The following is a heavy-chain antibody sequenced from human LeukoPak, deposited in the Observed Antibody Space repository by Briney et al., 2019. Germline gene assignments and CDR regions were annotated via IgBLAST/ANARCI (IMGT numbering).Heavy chain of an antibody. CDR1: GGSFSGYY. Sequence: PSETLSLTCAVYGGSFSGYYWGWIRQPPGKGLEWIGEINHSGSTNYNPSLKSRVTISVDTSKNQFSLKLSSVTAADTAVYYCARHGGDYYGSGRTAFDPWGQGTPVTVSS. CDR2: INHSGST. CDR3: ARHGGDYYGSGRTAFDP. J-gene: IGHJ5*02. V-gene: IGHV4-34*01. D-gene: IGHD3-10*01.